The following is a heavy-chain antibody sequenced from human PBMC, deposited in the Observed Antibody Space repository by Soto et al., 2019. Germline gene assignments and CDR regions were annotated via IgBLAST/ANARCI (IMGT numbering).Heavy chain of an antibody. CDR2: IYYSGST. J-gene: IGHJ5*02. V-gene: IGHV4-30-4*01. D-gene: IGHD2-21*01. Sequence: PSETLSLTCTVSGGSIGSGDYYWSWIRQPPGKGLEWIGYIYYSGSTYYNPSLKSRVTISVDTSKNQFSLKLSSVTAADTAVYYCARVGHINWFDPWGQGTLVTVSS. CDR3: ARVGHINWFDP. CDR1: GGSIGSGDYY.